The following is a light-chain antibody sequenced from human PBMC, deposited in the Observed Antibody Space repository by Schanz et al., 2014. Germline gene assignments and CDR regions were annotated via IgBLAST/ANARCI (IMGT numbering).Light chain of an antibody. CDR1: QSVSSSY. J-gene: IGKJ4*01. CDR3: QQRTNWPPLT. Sequence: EIVLTQSPGTLSLSPGERATLSCRASQSVSSSYLAWYQQKPGQAPRLLIYGASSRATGIPDRFSGSGSGTDFTLTISSLEPEDCAVYYCQQRTNWPPLTFGGGTKVEIK. CDR2: GAS. V-gene: IGKV3D-20*02.